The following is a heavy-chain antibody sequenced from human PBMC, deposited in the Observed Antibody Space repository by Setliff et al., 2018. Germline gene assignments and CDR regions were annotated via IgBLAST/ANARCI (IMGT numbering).Heavy chain of an antibody. J-gene: IGHJ6*03. V-gene: IGHV3-23*01. CDR1: GFTFSSFA. D-gene: IGHD3-22*01. CDR2: ISGSGNKT. Sequence: LRLSCAASGFTFSSFAMSWVRQAPGKGLEWVASISGSGNKTFHADSVKGRFTISRDNAKNSLYLQVNSLRAEDTAVYYCATNPRKGRSGGYYYDDPYYYYMDVWGKGTTVTVSS. CDR3: ATNPRKGRSGGYYYDDPYYYYMDV.